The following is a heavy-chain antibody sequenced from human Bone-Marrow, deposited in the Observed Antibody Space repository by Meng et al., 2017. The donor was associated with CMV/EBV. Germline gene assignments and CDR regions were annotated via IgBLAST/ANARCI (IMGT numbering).Heavy chain of an antibody. CDR1: GFTFSSYW. D-gene: IGHD3-22*01. Sequence: GESLKISCGAAGFTFSSYWMSWVRQAPGKGLEWVANIKQDGGETYYAASVKGRFTISRDNSKNTLYLQMNSLRAEDTAVYYCALGLLAYYYDSSGSDYWGQGTLVTVSS. V-gene: IGHV3-7*01. J-gene: IGHJ4*02. CDR3: ALGLLAYYYDSSGSDY. CDR2: IKQDGGET.